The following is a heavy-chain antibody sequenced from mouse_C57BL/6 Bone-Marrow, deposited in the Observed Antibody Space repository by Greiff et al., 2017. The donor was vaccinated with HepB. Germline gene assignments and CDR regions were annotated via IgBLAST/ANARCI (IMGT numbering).Heavy chain of an antibody. Sequence: SGPELVKPGASVKMSCKASGYTFTDYNMHWVKQSHGKSLEWIGYINPNNGGTSYNQKFKGKATLTVNKSSSTAYMELRSLTSEDSAVYYCASMITTLFDYWGQGTTLTVSS. CDR3: ASMITTLFDY. CDR2: INPNNGGT. D-gene: IGHD2-4*01. CDR1: GYTFTDYN. J-gene: IGHJ2*01. V-gene: IGHV1-22*01.